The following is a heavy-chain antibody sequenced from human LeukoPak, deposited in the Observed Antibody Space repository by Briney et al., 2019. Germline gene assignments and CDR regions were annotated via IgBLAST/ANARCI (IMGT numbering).Heavy chain of an antibody. D-gene: IGHD5-24*01. CDR2: IYYSGST. J-gene: IGHJ4*02. Sequence: SSETLSLTCTVSGGSISSYYWSWIRQPSGKGLEWIGYIYYSGSTNYNPSLKSRVTISVDTSKNQFSLKLSSVTAADTAVYYCAREDRDGYNRRGIDYWGQGTLVTVSS. CDR1: GGSISSYY. V-gene: IGHV4-59*01. CDR3: AREDRDGYNRRGIDY.